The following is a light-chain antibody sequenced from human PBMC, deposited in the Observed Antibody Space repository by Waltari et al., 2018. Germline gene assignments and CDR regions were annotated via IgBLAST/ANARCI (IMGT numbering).Light chain of an antibody. Sequence: EIVLTQSPGTLSLSPGEKATPSCRASQSIGIYLAWYQQKPGQAPRLLMYHASSRATGIPDRFSGSGSGTDFSLTISRLEPEDFAVYYCQKYESLPATFGQGTKVEIK. V-gene: IGKV3-20*01. CDR1: QSIGIY. J-gene: IGKJ1*01. CDR3: QKYESLPAT. CDR2: HAS.